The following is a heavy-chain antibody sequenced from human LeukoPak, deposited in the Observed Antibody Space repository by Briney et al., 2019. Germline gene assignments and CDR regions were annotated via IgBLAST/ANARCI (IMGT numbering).Heavy chain of an antibody. V-gene: IGHV3-11*04. CDR2: ISSSGSTI. D-gene: IGHD5-18*01. J-gene: IGHJ4*02. CDR3: ARSSRGYSYGLYYFDY. Sequence: GGSLRLSCAASGFTFIAYNRSWIRQAPGRGRRGVPSISSSGSTIYYADSVKGRFTISRDNAKNSLYLQMNSLRAEDTAVYYCARSSRGYSYGLYYFDYWGQGTLVTVSS. CDR1: GFTFIAYN.